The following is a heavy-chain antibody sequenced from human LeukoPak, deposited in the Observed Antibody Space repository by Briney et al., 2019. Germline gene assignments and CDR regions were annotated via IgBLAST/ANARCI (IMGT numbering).Heavy chain of an antibody. Sequence: GGSLRLSCAASGFTFSSYAMSWVRQAPGKGLEWVSAISGSGGSTYYADSVEGRFTISRDNSKNTLYLQMNSLRAEDTAVYYCAKDLARYDFWSGYYTAYYYYGMDVWGQGTTVTVSS. D-gene: IGHD3-3*01. CDR1: GFTFSSYA. V-gene: IGHV3-23*01. J-gene: IGHJ6*02. CDR2: ISGSGGST. CDR3: AKDLARYDFWSGYYTAYYYYGMDV.